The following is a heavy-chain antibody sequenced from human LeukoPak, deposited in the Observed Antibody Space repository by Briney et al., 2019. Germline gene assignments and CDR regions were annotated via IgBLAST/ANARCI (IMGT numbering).Heavy chain of an antibody. V-gene: IGHV4-59*08. CDR2: ISYSGTT. Sequence: PSETLSLTCTVSGGTISSSYWNWVRQPPGKGLEWIGRISYSGTTNYNPSLKSRVTISSDTSKNQFSLKLTSVTAADTAVYYCARREVEMRASASGNWPGPWGQGTLVTVSS. CDR1: GGTISSSY. CDR3: ARREVEMRASASGNWPGP. J-gene: IGHJ5*02. D-gene: IGHD3-10*01.